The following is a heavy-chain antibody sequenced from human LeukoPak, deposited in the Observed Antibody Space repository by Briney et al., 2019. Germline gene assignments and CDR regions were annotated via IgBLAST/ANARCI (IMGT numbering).Heavy chain of an antibody. CDR2: ISGGST. V-gene: IGHV3-38-3*01. D-gene: IGHD3-9*01. CDR3: ARDKGDYDILTGYSTNWFDP. CDR1: GFTFSSYS. Sequence: SGGSLRLSCAASGFTFSSYSMNWVRQAPGKGLEWVSSISGGSTYYADSGKGRFTISRDNSKNTLHLQMNSLRAEDTAVYYCARDKGDYDILTGYSTNWFDPWGQGTLVTVSS. J-gene: IGHJ5*02.